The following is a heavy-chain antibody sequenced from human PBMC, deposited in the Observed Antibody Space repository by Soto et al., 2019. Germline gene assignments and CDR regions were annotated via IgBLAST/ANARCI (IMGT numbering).Heavy chain of an antibody. Sequence: PGGSLRLSCAASGFSFRSYAVSWVRQPPGKGLEWVSAISGSGGGTYYADSVRGRFTISRDNSKNTLSLQVTSLRAADTAVYYCAKSPSRTSAYLFDCWGQGTLVTVSS. V-gene: IGHV3-23*01. CDR3: AKSPSRTSAYLFDC. CDR1: GFSFRSYA. D-gene: IGHD2-2*01. CDR2: ISGSGGGT. J-gene: IGHJ4*02.